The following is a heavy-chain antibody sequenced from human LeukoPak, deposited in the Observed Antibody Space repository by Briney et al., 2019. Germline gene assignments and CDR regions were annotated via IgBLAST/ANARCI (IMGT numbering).Heavy chain of an antibody. D-gene: IGHD6-19*01. J-gene: IGHJ4*02. Sequence: SETLSLTCAVYGGSFSGYYWSWIRQPPGKGLEWIGEINHSGSTNYNPSLKSRVSISVDTSKNQFSLKLSSVTAADTAVYYCASALRSGWQGLFDYWGQGTLVTVSS. V-gene: IGHV4-34*01. CDR3: ASALRSGWQGLFDY. CDR2: INHSGST. CDR1: GGSFSGYY.